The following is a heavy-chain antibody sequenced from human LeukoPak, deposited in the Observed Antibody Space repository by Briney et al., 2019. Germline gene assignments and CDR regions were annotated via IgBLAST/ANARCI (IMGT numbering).Heavy chain of an antibody. CDR1: GFTFSSYS. Sequence: GGSLRLSCAASGFTFSSYSINWVRQAPGKGLEWVSSIDSSSSYIYYAESVKGRFTISRDNAKNSLFLQMNGLRVEDTAVYYCARPGITGTMGYGAFDIWGQGTRVTVSS. CDR3: ARPGITGTMGYGAFDI. V-gene: IGHV3-21*01. J-gene: IGHJ3*02. CDR2: IDSSSSYI. D-gene: IGHD1-7*01.